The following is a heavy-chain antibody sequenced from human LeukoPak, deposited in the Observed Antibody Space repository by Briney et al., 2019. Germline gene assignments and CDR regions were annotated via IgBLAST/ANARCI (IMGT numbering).Heavy chain of an antibody. CDR3: VRDWEGFNFDI. D-gene: IGHD1-26*01. V-gene: IGHV4-59*02. Sequence: KTSETLSLTCTVSGGSVRSYYWSWIRQPPGEGLEWIAYIHNSGSTNYNPSLKSRVTISVDTSKNHFSLKLSSVTAADTAVYYWVRDWEGFNFDIWGQGTMVTVSS. CDR2: IHNSGST. CDR1: GGSVRSYY. J-gene: IGHJ3*02.